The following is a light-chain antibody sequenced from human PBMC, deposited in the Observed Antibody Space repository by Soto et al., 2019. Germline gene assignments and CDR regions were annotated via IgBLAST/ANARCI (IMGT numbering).Light chain of an antibody. CDR3: QQDNNWPMYT. CDR2: GAS. Sequence: EIVMTQSPATLSVSPGERATLSCRASQSVSSNLAWYQQKPGQAPRLLIYGASTRATGIPARLSGSGSGREFTLTISSLQSADFAVYYCQQDNNWPMYTFGKGTKLEIK. V-gene: IGKV3-15*01. CDR1: QSVSSN. J-gene: IGKJ2*01.